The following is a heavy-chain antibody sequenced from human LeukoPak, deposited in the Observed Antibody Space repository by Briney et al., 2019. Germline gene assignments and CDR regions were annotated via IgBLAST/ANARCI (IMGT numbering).Heavy chain of an antibody. J-gene: IGHJ5*02. CDR1: GGTFSSYT. CDR2: IIPILGIA. V-gene: IGHV1-69*02. Sequence: SVKVSSKASGGTFSSYTISWVRQAPGQGLEWMGRIIPILGIANYAQKFQGRVTITADKSTSTAYMELSSLRSEDTAVYYCARGLCSSTSCYLSWFDPWGQGTLVTVSS. CDR3: ARGLCSSTSCYLSWFDP. D-gene: IGHD2-2*01.